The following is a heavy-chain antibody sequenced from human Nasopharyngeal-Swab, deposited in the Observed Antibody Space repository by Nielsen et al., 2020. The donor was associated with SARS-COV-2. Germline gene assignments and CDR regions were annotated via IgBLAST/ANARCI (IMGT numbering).Heavy chain of an antibody. Sequence: SSVKVSCKASGGTFSSYAISWVRQAPGQGLEWMGGIIPIFGTANYAQKFQGRVTITADESTSTAYMELSSLRSEDTAVYYCAAELIASGWYSGYYYYGMDVWGQGTTVTVSS. V-gene: IGHV1-69*13. CDR3: AAELIASGWYSGYYYYGMDV. J-gene: IGHJ6*02. CDR2: IIPIFGTA. CDR1: GGTFSSYA. D-gene: IGHD6-19*01.